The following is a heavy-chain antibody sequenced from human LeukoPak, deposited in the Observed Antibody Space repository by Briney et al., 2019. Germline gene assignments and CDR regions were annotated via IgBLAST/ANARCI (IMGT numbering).Heavy chain of an antibody. CDR2: SSSTGRTV. V-gene: IGHV3-11*01. CDR1: GFSLSDYF. J-gene: IGHJ4*02. Sequence: GGSLGLSCAASGFSLSDYFMSWVRQAPGKGLEWVSYSSSTGRTVYYADSVKGRFTTSRDNGKNSLYLQMNSLRAEDTAVYYCARYFGRNWGQGTLVTVSS. CDR3: ARYFGRN. D-gene: IGHD3-3*01.